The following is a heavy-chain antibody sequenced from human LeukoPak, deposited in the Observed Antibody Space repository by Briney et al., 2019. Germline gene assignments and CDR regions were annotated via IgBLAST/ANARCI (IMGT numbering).Heavy chain of an antibody. CDR1: GGSISSYY. D-gene: IGHD3-10*01. CDR2: IYYSGST. Sequence: KSSETLSLTCTVSGGSISSYYWSWIRQPPGKGLEWIGYIYYSGSTNYNPSLKSRVTISVDTSKNQFSLKLSSVTAADTAVYYCARHRGALWFDPWGQGTLVTVSS. CDR3: ARHRGALWFDP. J-gene: IGHJ5*02. V-gene: IGHV4-59*08.